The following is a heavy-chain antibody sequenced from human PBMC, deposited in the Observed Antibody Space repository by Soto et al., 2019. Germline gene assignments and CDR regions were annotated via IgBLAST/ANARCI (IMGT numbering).Heavy chain of an antibody. Sequence: EVQLLGSGGGLVRPGGSLRLSCAASGFTFSSYAMSWVRQTPGKGLEWVSAIKAGGDDTYYADSVKGRFTISRDNSKNILYLQMNSLTGEDTAMYYCKRDVVASSPPGADYWGQETLVTVSS. J-gene: IGHJ4*02. V-gene: IGHV3-23*01. D-gene: IGHD5-12*01. CDR1: GFTFSSYA. CDR3: KRDVVASSPPGADY. CDR2: IKAGGDDT.